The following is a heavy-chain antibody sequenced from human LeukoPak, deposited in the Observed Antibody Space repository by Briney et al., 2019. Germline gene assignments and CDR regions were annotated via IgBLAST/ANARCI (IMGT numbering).Heavy chain of an antibody. CDR1: GDSLSPYY. V-gene: IGHV4-59*12. D-gene: IGHD6-13*01. CDR3: ARRRYSSSWLGGP. CDR2: ISYSGST. Sequence: SETLSLTCTVSGDSLSPYYWGWIRQPPGKGLEWLGYISYSGSTNYNPSLKSRVTISVDTSKNQFSLKLSSVTAADTAVYYCARRRYSSSWLGGPWGQGTLVTVSS. J-gene: IGHJ5*02.